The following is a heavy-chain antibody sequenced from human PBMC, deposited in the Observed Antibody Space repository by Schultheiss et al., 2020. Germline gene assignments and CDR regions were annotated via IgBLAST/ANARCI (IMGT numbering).Heavy chain of an antibody. Sequence: SETLSLTCTVSGGSISSGSYYWSWIRQPAGKGLEWIGRIYTSGSTNYNPSLKSRVTISVDTSKNQFSLKLSSVTAADTAVYYCASSDLAARPSYYYGMDVWGQGTTVTVSS. CDR3: ASSDLAARPSYYYGMDV. V-gene: IGHV4-61*02. D-gene: IGHD6-6*01. CDR1: GGSISSGSYY. J-gene: IGHJ6*02. CDR2: IYTSGST.